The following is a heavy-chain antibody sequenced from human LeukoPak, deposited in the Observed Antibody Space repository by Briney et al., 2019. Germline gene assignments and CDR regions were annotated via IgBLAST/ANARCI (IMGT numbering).Heavy chain of an antibody. Sequence: GGSLRLSCTASGFTFSNYGMHWVRQAPGKGLEWVAIIWSDGNNKYYSDSVKDRFTISRDNSKNTLYLQMNSLRAEDTAVYYCAADDVSRFDYWGQGTLVTVSS. CDR1: GFTFSNYG. V-gene: IGHV3-33*01. CDR2: IWSDGNNK. CDR3: AADDVSRFDY. J-gene: IGHJ4*02.